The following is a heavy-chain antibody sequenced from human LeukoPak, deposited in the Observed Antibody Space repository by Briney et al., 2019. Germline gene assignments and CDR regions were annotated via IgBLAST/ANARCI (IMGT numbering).Heavy chain of an antibody. D-gene: IGHD3-10*01. CDR2: ISYDGSNK. Sequence: GGSLRLSCAATGFTFSSYGMHWVRQAPGKGLEWVAVISYDGSNKYYADSVKGRFTISRDNSKNTLYLQMNSLRAEDTAVYYCARAPYYYGSGDVSCYDYWGQGTLVTVSS. CDR3: ARAPYYYGSGDVSCYDY. CDR1: GFTFSSYG. V-gene: IGHV3-30*03. J-gene: IGHJ4*02.